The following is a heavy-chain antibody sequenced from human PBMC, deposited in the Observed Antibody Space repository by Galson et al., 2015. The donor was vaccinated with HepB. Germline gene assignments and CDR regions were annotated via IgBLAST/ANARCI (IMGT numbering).Heavy chain of an antibody. Sequence: SLRLSCAASGFSFSTYWMNWVRQAPGKGLEWVAAMWFDGSKEFYADSVKGRFTISRDNSKNTLYLEMNSLRVEDTAIYYCARRGGGASWLDYWGQGTLVTVSS. CDR2: MWFDGSKE. V-gene: IGHV3-33*08. D-gene: IGHD3-10*01. CDR3: ARRGGGASWLDY. J-gene: IGHJ4*02. CDR1: GFSFSTYW.